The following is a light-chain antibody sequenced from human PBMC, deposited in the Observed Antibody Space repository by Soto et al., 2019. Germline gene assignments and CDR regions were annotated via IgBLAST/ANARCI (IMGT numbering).Light chain of an antibody. CDR2: GAS. V-gene: IGKV3-15*01. J-gene: IGKJ1*01. Sequence: VMTHSPAPLAVSPGVRATLSCRASQIVTSNLAWYQQKPGQAPRLLIYGASTRATDIPARFSGSGSETEFTLIISNLQPDDFATYYCQHFTDSAWTFGQGTKVDIK. CDR1: QIVTSN. CDR3: QHFTDSAWT.